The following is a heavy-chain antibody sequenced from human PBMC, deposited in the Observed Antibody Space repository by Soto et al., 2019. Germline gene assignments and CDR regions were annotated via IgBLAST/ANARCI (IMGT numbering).Heavy chain of an antibody. V-gene: IGHV1-69*13. CDR2: IIPICGTA. CDR3: ARAPHYYDSSGYSFDY. Sequence: SVKLSCKASGGTISGYAISCVRQAPGQGLEWMGGIIPICGTANYAQKFQGRVTITADESTSTAYMELSSLRSEDTAVYYCARAPHYYDSSGYSFDYWGQGTLVTVSS. CDR1: GGTISGYA. D-gene: IGHD3-22*01. J-gene: IGHJ4*01.